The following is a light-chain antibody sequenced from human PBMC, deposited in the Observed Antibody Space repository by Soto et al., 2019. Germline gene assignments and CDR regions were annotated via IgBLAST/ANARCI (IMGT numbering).Light chain of an antibody. J-gene: IGKJ2*01. CDR3: QQTYSTPYT. V-gene: IGKV1-39*01. Sequence: QMTQSPSSLSASVGDRVTITCRASQRITTYLNWYQQKPGNAPKLLITTSGTLQRGVPSKFNGSGSGTDFTLTITSLEREDFATYFCQQTYSTPYTFGQGTKLEIK. CDR2: TSG. CDR1: QRITTY.